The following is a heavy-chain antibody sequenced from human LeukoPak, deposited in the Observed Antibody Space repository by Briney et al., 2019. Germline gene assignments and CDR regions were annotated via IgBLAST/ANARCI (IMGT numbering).Heavy chain of an antibody. CDR1: GFTFSDAL. CDR3: TKEYYDSWSGYYTPDY. V-gene: IGHV3-15*01. CDR2: IKSKTEGGTA. Sequence: PGGSLRLSCEASGFTFSDALMSWVRQAPGKGLEWVGRIKSKTEGGTADYAAPVKGRFTISRDDSKNTLDLQMTSLKTEDTAVYYCTKEYYDSWSGYYTPDYWGQGTLVTVSS. D-gene: IGHD3-3*01. J-gene: IGHJ4*02.